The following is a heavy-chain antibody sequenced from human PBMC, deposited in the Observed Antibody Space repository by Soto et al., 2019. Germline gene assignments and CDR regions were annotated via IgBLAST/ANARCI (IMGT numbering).Heavy chain of an antibody. CDR3: ARDKEVGATEGDAFDI. Sequence: GGSLRLSCAASGFTFSDYYMSWIRQAPGKGLEWVSYISSSGTTIYYADSVKGRFTISRDNAKNSLYLQMNSLRAEDTAVYYCARDKEVGATEGDAFDIWGQGTMVTVSS. CDR2: ISSSGTTI. V-gene: IGHV3-11*01. D-gene: IGHD1-26*01. J-gene: IGHJ3*02. CDR1: GFTFSDYY.